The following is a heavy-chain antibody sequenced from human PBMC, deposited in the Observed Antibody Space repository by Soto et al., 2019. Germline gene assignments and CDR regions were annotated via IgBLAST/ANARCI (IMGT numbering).Heavy chain of an antibody. V-gene: IGHV1-69*06. CDR3: ARGVYGSCNYYTGPSAFDI. D-gene: IGHD3-10*01. CDR1: GGTLSDHG. CDR2: TIPVFNTA. Sequence: QVQLEQSGAEVKKPGSSVKVSCKASGGTLSDHGVAWLRQAPGQGLEWMGGTIPVFNTAKYAQKFQARVTVTADKFTNIAYMELSSLSSEATAVYFCARGVYGSCNYYTGPSAFDIWGQGTMVIVSS. J-gene: IGHJ3*02.